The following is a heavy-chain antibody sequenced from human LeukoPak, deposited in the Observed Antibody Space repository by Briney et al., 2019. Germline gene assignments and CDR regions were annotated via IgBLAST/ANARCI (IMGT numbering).Heavy chain of an antibody. D-gene: IGHD1-7*01. J-gene: IGHJ5*02. CDR1: GYTFTSYY. V-gene: IGHV1-46*01. Sequence: GASVKVSCKASGYTFTSYYMHWVRQAPGQGLEWMGIINPSGGSTSYAQKFQGRVTMTRDTSTSTVYMELSSLRSEDTAVYYCARAPNWNYFTDWFDPWGQGTLVTVSS. CDR3: ARAPNWNYFTDWFDP. CDR2: INPSGGST.